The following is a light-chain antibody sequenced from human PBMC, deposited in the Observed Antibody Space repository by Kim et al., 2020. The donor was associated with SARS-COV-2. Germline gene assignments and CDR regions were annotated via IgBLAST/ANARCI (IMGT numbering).Light chain of an antibody. CDR1: NIGSKN. Sequence: SYELTQPLSVAVALGQTATITCGGNNIGSKNVHWYQRKPGQAPVMVIYRSTIRPSGIPERFSGSNSGNTATLTIRRAQAGDEADYYCQVWDSSTGVFGGGTKRTVL. CDR3: QVWDSSTGV. J-gene: IGLJ2*01. CDR2: RST. V-gene: IGLV3-9*01.